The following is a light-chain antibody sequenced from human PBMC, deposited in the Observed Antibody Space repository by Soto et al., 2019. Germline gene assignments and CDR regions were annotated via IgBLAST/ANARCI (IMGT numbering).Light chain of an antibody. CDR3: CSYAGGGTSRV. J-gene: IGLJ1*01. Sequence: QSVLTQPPSASGTPGQRVTISCSGSSSNIGSNTVNWYQQLPGTAPKLLIYSNNQRPSGVPDRFSGSKSGTSASLAISGLQSEDEADYYCCSYAGGGTSRVFGTGTKVTVL. CDR2: SNN. CDR1: SSNIGSNT. V-gene: IGLV1-44*01.